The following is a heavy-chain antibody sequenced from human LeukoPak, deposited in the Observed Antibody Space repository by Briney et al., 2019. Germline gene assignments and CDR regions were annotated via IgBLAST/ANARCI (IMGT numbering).Heavy chain of an antibody. CDR3: ARDTPMIVVVVAATPGIDY. CDR2: ISAYNGNT. V-gene: IGHV1-18*01. Sequence: GASVKVSCKASGYTFTSYGISWVRQAPGQGLEWMGWISAYNGNTNYAQKLQGRATMTTDTSTSTAYMELRSLRSDDTAVYYCARDTPMIVVVVAATPGIDYWGQGTLVTVSS. CDR1: GYTFTSYG. D-gene: IGHD2-15*01. J-gene: IGHJ4*02.